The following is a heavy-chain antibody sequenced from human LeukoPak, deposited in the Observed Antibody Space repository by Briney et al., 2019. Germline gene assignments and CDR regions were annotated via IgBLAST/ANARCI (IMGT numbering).Heavy chain of an antibody. J-gene: IGHJ4*02. Sequence: GGSLRLSCAASGFTFSDYYMSWIRQAPGKGLEWVSYISSSGSTIYCADSVKGRFTISRDNAKNSLYLQMNSLRAEDTAVYYCARDIDTAMDTEDYWGQGTLVTVSS. V-gene: IGHV3-11*04. D-gene: IGHD5-18*01. CDR2: ISSSGSTI. CDR3: ARDIDTAMDTEDY. CDR1: GFTFSDYY.